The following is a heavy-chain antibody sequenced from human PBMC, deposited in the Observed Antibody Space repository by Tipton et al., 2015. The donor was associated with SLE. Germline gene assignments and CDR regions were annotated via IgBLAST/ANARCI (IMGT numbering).Heavy chain of an antibody. D-gene: IGHD2-8*02. Sequence: LSCTVSGGSISSYYWSWIRQPPGKGLEWIGYIYYSGSTNYNPSLKSRVTISVDTSKNQFSLKLSSVTAADTAVYYCARGGLYWLDWGQGTLVTVSS. CDR3: ARGGLYWLD. CDR2: IYYSGST. CDR1: GGSISSYY. J-gene: IGHJ4*02. V-gene: IGHV4-59*01.